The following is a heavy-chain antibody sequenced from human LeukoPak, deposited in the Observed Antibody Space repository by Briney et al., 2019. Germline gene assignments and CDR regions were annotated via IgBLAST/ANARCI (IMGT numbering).Heavy chain of an antibody. V-gene: IGHV4-31*03. J-gene: IGHJ5*02. CDR3: VRSQIAVAGYNWFDP. CDR2: IYYSGST. CDR1: GGSISSGGYY. D-gene: IGHD6-19*01. Sequence: PSETLSLTCTVSGGSISSGGYYWSWIRQHPGTGLEWLGYIYYSGSTYYNPSLKSRVTISVDTSKNQFSLKLSSVTAADTAVYYCVRSQIAVAGYNWFDPWGQGTLVTVSS.